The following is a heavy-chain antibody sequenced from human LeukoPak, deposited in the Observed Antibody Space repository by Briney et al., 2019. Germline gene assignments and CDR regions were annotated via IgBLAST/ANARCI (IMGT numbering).Heavy chain of an antibody. D-gene: IGHD3-22*01. Sequence: GGSLRLSCAASGFTFSRYSMNWVRQAPGKGLEWVSFISSGSSYIYYADSVKGRFTISRDNAKNSLYLQMNSLRAEDTAVYYCARDDSSGVLDYWGQGTLVTVSS. CDR1: GFTFSRYS. V-gene: IGHV3-21*01. CDR2: ISSGSSYI. CDR3: ARDDSSGVLDY. J-gene: IGHJ4*02.